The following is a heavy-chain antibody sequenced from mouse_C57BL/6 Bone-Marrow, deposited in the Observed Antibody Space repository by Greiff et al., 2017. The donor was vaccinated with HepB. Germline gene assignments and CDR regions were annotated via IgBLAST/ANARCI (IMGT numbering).Heavy chain of an antibody. Sequence: EVQVVESGGGLVKPGGSLKLSCAASGFTFSSYAMSWVRQTPEKRLEWVATISDGGSYTYYPDNVKGRFTISRDNAKNNLYLQMSHLKSEDTAMYYCARDAGAYYSNVYAMDYWGQGTSVTVSS. CDR1: GFTFSSYA. CDR2: ISDGGSYT. D-gene: IGHD2-5*01. J-gene: IGHJ4*01. CDR3: ARDAGAYYSNVYAMDY. V-gene: IGHV5-4*01.